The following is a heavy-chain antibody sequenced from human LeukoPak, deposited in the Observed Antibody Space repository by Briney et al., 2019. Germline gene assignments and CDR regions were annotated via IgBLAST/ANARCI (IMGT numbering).Heavy chain of an antibody. CDR1: GFTFSTYW. Sequence: GGSLRLSCAASGFTFSTYWMSWVRQAPGKGLEWVAFIRYDGGNENYADSVKGRFAISRDNSKNTLYLQMNSLRTEDTAIYYCAKDRTVTYTFDYWGQGILVTVSS. V-gene: IGHV3-30*02. CDR2: IRYDGGNE. CDR3: AKDRTVTYTFDY. D-gene: IGHD4-17*01. J-gene: IGHJ4*02.